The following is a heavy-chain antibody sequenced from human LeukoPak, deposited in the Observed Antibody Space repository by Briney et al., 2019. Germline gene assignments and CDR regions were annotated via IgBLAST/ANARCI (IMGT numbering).Heavy chain of an antibody. CDR1: GGSFSGYY. V-gene: IGHV4-34*01. CDR3: ARGKGYSYGYRGYFDY. CDR2: INHSGST. Sequence: SETLSLTCAVYGGSFSGYYWSWIHQPPGKGLEWIGEINHSGSTNYNPSLKSRVTISVDTSKNQFSLKLSSVTAADTAVYYCARGKGYSYGYRGYFDYWGQGTLVTVSS. D-gene: IGHD5-18*01. J-gene: IGHJ4*02.